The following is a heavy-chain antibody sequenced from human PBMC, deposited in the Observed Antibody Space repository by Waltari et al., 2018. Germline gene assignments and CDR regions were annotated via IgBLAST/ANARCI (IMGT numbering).Heavy chain of an antibody. CDR1: GGSISSSSYY. CDR3: ARTYSGSYYSSRYYYMDV. D-gene: IGHD1-26*01. CDR2: IYYRGST. V-gene: IGHV4-39*01. J-gene: IGHJ6*03. Sequence: QLQLQESGPGLVKPSETLSLTCTVSGGSISSSSYYWGWIRQPPGRGLAWIGSIYYRGSTYYNPSLKSRVTISVDTSKNQFSLKLSSVTAADTAVYYCARTYSGSYYSSRYYYMDVWGKGTTVTVSS.